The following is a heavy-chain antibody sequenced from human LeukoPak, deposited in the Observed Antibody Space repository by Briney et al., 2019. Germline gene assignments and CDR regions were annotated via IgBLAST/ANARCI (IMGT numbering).Heavy chain of an antibody. D-gene: IGHD6-19*01. Sequence: SETLSLTCTVSGYSISTGYYWDWIRQPPGKGLEWIGTFYHGGSTYYNPSLKSRVTISVDTSKNQFSLKLSSVTAADTAVYYCARVVGIAVAGRLSYYYYYYMDVWGKGTTVTVSS. CDR2: FYHGGST. CDR1: GYSISTGYY. CDR3: ARVVGIAVAGRLSYYYYYYMDV. J-gene: IGHJ6*03. V-gene: IGHV4-38-2*02.